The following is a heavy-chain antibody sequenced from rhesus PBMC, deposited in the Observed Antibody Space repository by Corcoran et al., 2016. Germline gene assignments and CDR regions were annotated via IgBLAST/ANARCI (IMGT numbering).Heavy chain of an antibody. Sequence: EVQLVETGGGLVQPGGSLRLSCAASGFTFSSYAMQWVRQAPGKGLEWISAINSGEGSQYYADSVKGRFTNSRASSKTTLSRQMNSLRAEDTAVYYCARTEMAAAGHFDYWGQGVLVTVSS. CDR1: GFTFSSYA. D-gene: IGHD6S26*01. J-gene: IGHJ4*01. CDR3: ARTEMAAAGHFDY. CDR2: INSGEGSQ. V-gene: IGHV3-103*01.